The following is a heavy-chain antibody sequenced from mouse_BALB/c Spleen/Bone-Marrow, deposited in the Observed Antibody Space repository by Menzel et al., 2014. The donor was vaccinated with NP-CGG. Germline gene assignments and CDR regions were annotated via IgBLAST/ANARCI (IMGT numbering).Heavy chain of an antibody. Sequence: QVQLQQSGAELVRPGSSVKISCKASGYAFSSYWMNWVKQRPGQGLEWIGQIYPGDGDTNYNGKFKGKATLTADKSSSTVYTQHHSLTSGDSAVFFCAREHGCCPFAHWAQGTLLTLS. CDR1: GYAFSSYW. D-gene: IGHD1-1*01. CDR3: AREHGCCPFAH. J-gene: IGHJ2*01. CDR2: IYPGDGDT. V-gene: IGHV1-80*01.